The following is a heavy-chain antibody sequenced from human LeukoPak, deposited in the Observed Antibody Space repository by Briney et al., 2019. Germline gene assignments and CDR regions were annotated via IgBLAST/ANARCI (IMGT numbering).Heavy chain of an antibody. CDR3: AKKAYYYDSSGYSGYYFDY. Sequence: PGGSLRLSCAASGFTFSSYAMSWVRQAPGKGLEWVSGISGSGFSTYYADSGKGRFTISRDNSKNTLYLQMNSLRAEDTAVYYCAKKAYYYDSSGYSGYYFDYWGQGTLVTVSS. D-gene: IGHD3-22*01. J-gene: IGHJ4*02. V-gene: IGHV3-23*01. CDR2: ISGSGFST. CDR1: GFTFSSYA.